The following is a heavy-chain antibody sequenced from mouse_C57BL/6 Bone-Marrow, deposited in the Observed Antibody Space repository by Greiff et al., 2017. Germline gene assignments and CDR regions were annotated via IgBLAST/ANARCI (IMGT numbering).Heavy chain of an antibody. J-gene: IGHJ4*01. D-gene: IGHD1-1*01. V-gene: IGHV5-6*02. Sequence: EVKLVESGGDLVKPGGSLKLSCAASGFTFSSYGMSWVRQTPDKRLEWVATISSGGSYTYYPDSVKGRFTISRDNAKNTLYLQMSSLKSEDKAMYYCARRGFDYYGSSPYAMDYWGQGTSVTVSS. CDR3: ARRGFDYYGSSPYAMDY. CDR1: GFTFSSYG. CDR2: ISSGGSYT.